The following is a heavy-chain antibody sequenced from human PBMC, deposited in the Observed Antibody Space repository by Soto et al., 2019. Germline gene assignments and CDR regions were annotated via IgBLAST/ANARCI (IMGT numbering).Heavy chain of an antibody. V-gene: IGHV1-18*04. D-gene: IGHD4-17*01. CDR2: ISAYNGNT. CDR3: ARDDYGDSNWFDP. Sequence: QVQLVQSGAAVKKPGASVKVSCKAPGYTFTSYGIIWVRQAPGQGLEWMGWISAYNGNTNYAQKLQGRATMTTDTSTSTAYMELRSLRSDDTAVYYCARDDYGDSNWFDPWVQGALVTESS. J-gene: IGHJ5*02. CDR1: GYTFTSYG.